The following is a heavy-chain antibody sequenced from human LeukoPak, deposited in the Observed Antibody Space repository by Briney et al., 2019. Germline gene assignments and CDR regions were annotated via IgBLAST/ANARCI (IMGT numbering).Heavy chain of an antibody. J-gene: IGHJ4*02. V-gene: IGHV3-72*01. CDR2: IRDQASRHTT. Sequence: GGSLRLSCAASGFTFSDQYMDWVRQAPGKGLEWLGRIRDQASRHTTEYAASVKGRFSISRDDSKNSLYLQMNSLKTEDTAVYYCATVTGSGRYNLGYWGQGTLVTV. D-gene: IGHD1-26*01. CDR3: ATVTGSGRYNLGY. CDR1: GFTFSDQY.